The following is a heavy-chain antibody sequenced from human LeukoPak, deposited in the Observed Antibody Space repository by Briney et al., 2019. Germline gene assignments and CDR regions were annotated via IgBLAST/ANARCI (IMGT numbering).Heavy chain of an antibody. J-gene: IGHJ5*02. Sequence: GASVTVSCKASGYTFTGYYMHWVRQAPGQGLEWMGWINPNSGGTNYAQKFQGRVTMTRDTSISTAYMELSRLRSDDTAVYYCAREASSSWANWFDPWGQGTLVTVSS. CDR2: INPNSGGT. CDR3: AREASSSWANWFDP. V-gene: IGHV1-2*02. D-gene: IGHD6-13*01. CDR1: GYTFTGYY.